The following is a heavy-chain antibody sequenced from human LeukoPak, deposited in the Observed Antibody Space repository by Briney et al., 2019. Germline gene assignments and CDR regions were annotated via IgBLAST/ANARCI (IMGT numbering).Heavy chain of an antibody. V-gene: IGHV3-23*01. Sequence: PGGSLRLSCEASGFTFSSYAMNWVRQAPGKGLEWVSSISGSGATTSYAASVEGRFTISRDISKNTLYLQMNSLRAEDTAVYYCARGPRWYPAIDYWGQGTLVTVSS. CDR1: GFTFSSYA. CDR3: ARGPRWYPAIDY. CDR2: ISGSGATT. J-gene: IGHJ4*02. D-gene: IGHD4-23*01.